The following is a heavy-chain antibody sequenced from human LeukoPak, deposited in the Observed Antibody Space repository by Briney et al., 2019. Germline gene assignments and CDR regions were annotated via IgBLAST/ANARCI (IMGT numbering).Heavy chain of an antibody. J-gene: IGHJ4*02. Sequence: GGSLRLSCAASGFPFSDYWMDWVRQAPGKGMEWVANISQYGSEQYYAAAVKGRFIISIDNAKNSLYLQMYSLRAEDTAVYYCSRSLDYLGQGTLVTVPS. CDR2: ISQYGSEQ. CDR1: GFPFSDYW. V-gene: IGHV3-7*01. CDR3: SRSLDY.